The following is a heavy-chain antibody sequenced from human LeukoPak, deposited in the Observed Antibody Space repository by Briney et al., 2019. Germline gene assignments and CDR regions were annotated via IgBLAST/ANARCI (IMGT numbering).Heavy chain of an antibody. CDR1: GYTFTSYY. Sequence: ASVKVSCKASGYTFTSYYMHWVRQAPGQGLEWMGIINPSGGSTSYAQKFQGRVTMTRGTSTSTVYMELSSLRSEDMAVYYCARDPPYCSGGSCYALCYMDVWGKGTTVTISS. V-gene: IGHV1-46*01. CDR2: INPSGGST. D-gene: IGHD2-15*01. CDR3: ARDPPYCSGGSCYALCYMDV. J-gene: IGHJ6*03.